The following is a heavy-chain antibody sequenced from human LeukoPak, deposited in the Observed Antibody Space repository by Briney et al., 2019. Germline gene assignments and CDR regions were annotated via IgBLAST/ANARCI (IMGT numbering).Heavy chain of an antibody. D-gene: IGHD2-15*01. CDR3: AREVRGVAATRWLDY. CDR2: IYYSGST. J-gene: IGHJ4*02. V-gene: IGHV4-59*01. Sequence: PAGPLSLTCTVLGGSISSYYWSWIRQPPGKGREGIGYIYYSGSTNYNPSLKSRVTISVDTSKNQFSLKLSSVTAADTAVYYCAREVRGVAATRWLDYWGQGTLVTVSS. CDR1: GGSISSYY.